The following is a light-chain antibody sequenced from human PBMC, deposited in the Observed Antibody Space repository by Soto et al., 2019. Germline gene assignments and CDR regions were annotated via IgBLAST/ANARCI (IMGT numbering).Light chain of an antibody. CDR1: QSVSSK. Sequence: EIVMTQSPATLSVSPGERATLSCRASQSVSSKLAWYQQKPGQAPRLLIQGASTRDTGIPARFSGSGSGTEFTLTISSLQSEDFAVYYCQQYNDWPPTFGQGTKVEIK. V-gene: IGKV3-15*01. CDR2: GAS. CDR3: QQYNDWPPT. J-gene: IGKJ1*01.